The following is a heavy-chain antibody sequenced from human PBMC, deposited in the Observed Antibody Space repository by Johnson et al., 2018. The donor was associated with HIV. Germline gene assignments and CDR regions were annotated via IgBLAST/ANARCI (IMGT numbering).Heavy chain of an antibody. V-gene: IGHV3-30*04. CDR2: ISYAGSNK. J-gene: IGHJ3*02. D-gene: IGHD3-10*01. CDR3: ARRYYGSGTDAFDI. CDR1: GFTFSSYA. Sequence: QVQLVESGGGVVQPGRSLRLSCAASGFTFSSYAMHWVRQAPGKGLEWVAVISYAGSNKYYADSVKGRFTISRDNSKNTLYLQMNSLRAEDTAVYYCARRYYGSGTDAFDIWGQGTMVTVSS.